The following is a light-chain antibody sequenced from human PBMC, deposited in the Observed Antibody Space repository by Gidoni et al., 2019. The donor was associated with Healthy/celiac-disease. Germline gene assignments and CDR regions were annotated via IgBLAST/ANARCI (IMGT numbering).Light chain of an antibody. CDR2: GAS. CDR3: QQYGSSPWT. J-gene: IGKJ1*01. Sequence: EIVLPQPPGTLSLSPGERATLSCRASQSVSSSYLAWYQQKPGQAPRLLIYGASSRATGIPDRFSGSGSGTDFTLTISRLEPEDFAVYYCQQYGSSPWTFXQXTKVXIK. CDR1: QSVSSSY. V-gene: IGKV3-20*01.